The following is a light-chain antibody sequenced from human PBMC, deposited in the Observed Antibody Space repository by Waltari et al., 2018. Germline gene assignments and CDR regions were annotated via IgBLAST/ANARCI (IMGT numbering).Light chain of an antibody. CDR1: SSNIGNNY. CDR3: GTWDSSLSGAV. CDR2: EEN. V-gene: IGLV1-51*02. J-gene: IGLJ7*01. Sequence: QSVLTQPPSVSAAPGQRVTISCSGGSSNIGNNYVSWYRQFPGTAPKLLIYEENGPPAGVPGRFSGSESGTSATLDITGLQAGDEADYYCGTWDSSLSGAVFGGGTHLTVL.